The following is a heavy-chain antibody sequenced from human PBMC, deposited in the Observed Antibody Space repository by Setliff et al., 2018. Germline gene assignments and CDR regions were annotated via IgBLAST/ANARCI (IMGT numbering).Heavy chain of an antibody. Sequence: PGGSLRLSCAASGFSFSDYYMMWIRQAPGKGLEWVLYISNDAYTIHYADSMKGRLTISRDNSKNSVFLQMNSLRVEDTAVYYCARVHYETSTYSPTLFDYWGQGTLVTVSS. CDR1: GFSFSDYY. D-gene: IGHD3-22*01. V-gene: IGHV3-11*01. J-gene: IGHJ4*02. CDR3: ARVHYETSTYSPTLFDY. CDR2: ISNDAYTI.